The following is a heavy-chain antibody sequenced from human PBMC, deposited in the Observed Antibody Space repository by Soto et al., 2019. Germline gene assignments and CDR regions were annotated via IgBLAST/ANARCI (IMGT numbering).Heavy chain of an antibody. J-gene: IGHJ4*02. CDR3: ARDRAYSRFDY. Sequence: LRLSCAVSGFSFSSAWMTWIRQAPGKGLERVAIMNEDGSERYYVDSVKGRFTISRDNAKNALFLQMNSLRVEDTAVYFCARDRAYSRFDYWGQGSLVTVS. CDR2: MNEDGSER. V-gene: IGHV3-7*03. CDR1: GFSFSSAW. D-gene: IGHD4-4*01.